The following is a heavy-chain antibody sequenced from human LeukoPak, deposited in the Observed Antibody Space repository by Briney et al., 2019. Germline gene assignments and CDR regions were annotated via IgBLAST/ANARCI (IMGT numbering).Heavy chain of an antibody. Sequence: SETLSLTCTVSGGSISSSSYYWGWIRQPPGKGLEWIGSIYYSGSTYYNPSLKSRVTISVDTSKNQFSLKLSSVTAADTAVYYCARDNGGIAAANDAFDIWGQGTMVTVSS. D-gene: IGHD6-25*01. CDR2: IYYSGST. CDR3: ARDNGGIAAANDAFDI. CDR1: GGSISSSSYY. V-gene: IGHV4-39*07. J-gene: IGHJ3*02.